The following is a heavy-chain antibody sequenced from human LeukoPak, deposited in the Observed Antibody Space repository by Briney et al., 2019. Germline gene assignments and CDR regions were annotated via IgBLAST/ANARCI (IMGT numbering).Heavy chain of an antibody. J-gene: IGHJ4*02. CDR2: ISDGGDTT. CDR1: GFTFSNNG. CDR3: AKTQGFFDH. Sequence: GGPLRLSCAASGFTFSNNGMTWVRQAPGKGMERVTGISDGGDTTYDAGSVKGRFTVSRDNSKNILYLQMNSLRAEDTAIYYCAKTQGFFDHWGQGSLVTVSS. V-gene: IGHV3-23*01.